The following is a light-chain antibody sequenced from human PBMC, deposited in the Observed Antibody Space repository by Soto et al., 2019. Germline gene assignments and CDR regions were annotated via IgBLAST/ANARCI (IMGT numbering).Light chain of an antibody. CDR1: QGISSY. V-gene: IGKV1-8*01. J-gene: IGKJ1*01. Sequence: AIRMTQSPSSFSASTGDRVTITCRASQGISSYLALYQQKAGTAPKVLIYDASSLVSGVPSRFSGTGSRTELTLTISSPQPADCATYYCQQYSSYWTFGQGTKV. CDR2: DAS. CDR3: QQYSSYWT.